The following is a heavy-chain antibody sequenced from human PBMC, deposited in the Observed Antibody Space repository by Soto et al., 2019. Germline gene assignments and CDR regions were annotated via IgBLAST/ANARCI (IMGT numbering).Heavy chain of an antibody. J-gene: IGHJ4*02. CDR3: VRSSGWPGIFDY. D-gene: IGHD6-19*01. CDR2: IYSDGST. Sequence: EVQLVESGGGLIQPGGSLRLACADSGFTVSSNYVSWVRQTPGKGLEWVSVIYSDGSTYYADSVKGRFTISRHNSKNTLYLQMKSLRADDTAFYYCVRSSGWPGIFDYWGQGTLVTVYS. V-gene: IGHV3-53*01. CDR1: GFTVSSNY.